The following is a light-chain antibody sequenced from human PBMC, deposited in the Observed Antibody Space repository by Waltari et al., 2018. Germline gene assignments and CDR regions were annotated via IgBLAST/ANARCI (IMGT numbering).Light chain of an antibody. CDR1: SSDVGSYNY. CDR3: CAYAGSAI. CDR2: DVN. V-gene: IGLV2-11*01. Sequence: QSALTQPRSVSGSPGQSVTISCTGTSSDVGSYNYVCWYQQPPGKASGLMIYDVNKRPAGVPDRCSGSKSGNTASLTISGLQAEDEADYYCCAYAGSAIFGGGTELTVL. J-gene: IGLJ2*01.